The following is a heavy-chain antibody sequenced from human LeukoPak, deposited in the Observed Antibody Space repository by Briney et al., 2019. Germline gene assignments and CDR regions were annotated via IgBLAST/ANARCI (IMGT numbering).Heavy chain of an antibody. V-gene: IGHV3-33*01. Sequence: GGSLRLSCAASGFTFSSYGMHWVRQAPGKGLEWVAVIWYDGSNKYYADSVKGRFTIFRDNSKNTLYLQMNSLRAEDTAVYYCARDVAAVDNWFDPWGQGTLVTVSS. J-gene: IGHJ5*02. CDR2: IWYDGSNK. CDR1: GFTFSSYG. CDR3: ARDVAAVDNWFDP. D-gene: IGHD6-13*01.